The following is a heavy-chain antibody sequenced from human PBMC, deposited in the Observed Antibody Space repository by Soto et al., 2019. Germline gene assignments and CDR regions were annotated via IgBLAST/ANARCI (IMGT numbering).Heavy chain of an antibody. CDR3: AKDIPSSGGYPLDY. D-gene: IGHD6-19*01. V-gene: IGHV3-30*18. Sequence: GGSLRLSCAASGFTFSNYGMHWVRQAPGKGLEWVAVILYDGSNKYYADSVKGRFTISRDNSKNTLYLQMNSLRTEDTAVYYCAKDIPSSGGYPLDYWGQGTLVTVSS. CDR1: GFTFSNYG. CDR2: ILYDGSNK. J-gene: IGHJ4*02.